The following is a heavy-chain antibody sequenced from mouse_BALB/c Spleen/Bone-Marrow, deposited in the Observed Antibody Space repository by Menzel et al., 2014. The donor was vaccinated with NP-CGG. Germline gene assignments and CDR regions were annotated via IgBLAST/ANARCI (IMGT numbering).Heavy chain of an antibody. Sequence: VQLQQSGPELVKPGASVKISCKASGYAFSSSWMNWAKQRPGQGLEWIGRIYPGDGDTKYNGKFKGKATLTADKSSSTAYMQLSSLTSVDSAVYFCARSDGYRDMDYWGQGTSVTVSS. CDR2: IYPGDGDT. CDR1: GYAFSSSW. CDR3: ARSDGYRDMDY. J-gene: IGHJ4*01. D-gene: IGHD2-3*01. V-gene: IGHV1-82*01.